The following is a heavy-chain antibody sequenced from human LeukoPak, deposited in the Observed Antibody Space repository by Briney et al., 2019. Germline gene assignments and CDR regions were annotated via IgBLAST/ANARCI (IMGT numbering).Heavy chain of an antibody. CDR3: ARGKYYYDSSGYLAP. CDR2: IDTAGDT. J-gene: IGHJ5*02. D-gene: IGHD3-22*01. CDR1: GFTFSSYD. Sequence: GGSLILSCAASGFTFSSYDMHWVRQATGKGLEWVSAIDTAGDTYYPGSVKGRFTISRENAKNSLYLQMNSLRAGDTAVYYCARGKYYYDSSGYLAPWGQGTLVTVSS. V-gene: IGHV3-13*01.